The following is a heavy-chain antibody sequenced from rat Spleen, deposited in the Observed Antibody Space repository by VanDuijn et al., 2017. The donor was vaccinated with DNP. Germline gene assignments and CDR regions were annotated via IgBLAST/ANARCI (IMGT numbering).Heavy chain of an antibody. D-gene: IGHD1-11*01. CDR2: IQSGGTT. V-gene: IGHV2-27*01. Sequence: QVQLKESGPGLVQPSQTLSLTCTVSGFSLTTYHVHWVRQPPGKGLEWMGRIQSGGTTDYNSPFKSRLTISRDTSKSQVFLKMNSEQSEDTAMYFCARDSGIKADWGQGTLVTVSS. CDR3: ARDSGIKAD. J-gene: IGHJ3*01. CDR1: GFSLTTYH.